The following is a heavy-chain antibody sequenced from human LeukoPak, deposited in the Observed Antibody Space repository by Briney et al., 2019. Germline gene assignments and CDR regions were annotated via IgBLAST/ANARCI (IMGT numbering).Heavy chain of an antibody. CDR2: ISYDGSNK. J-gene: IGHJ4*02. Sequence: GGSLRLSCAASGFTFSSYAMHWVRQAPGKGLEWVAVISYDGSNKYYADSVKGRFTISRDNSKNTLYLQMNSLRAEDTAVYYCAKDTQYYYDSSGYYFPDYWGQGTLVTVSS. CDR3: AKDTQYYYDSSGYYFPDY. D-gene: IGHD3-22*01. CDR1: GFTFSSYA. V-gene: IGHV3-30-3*01.